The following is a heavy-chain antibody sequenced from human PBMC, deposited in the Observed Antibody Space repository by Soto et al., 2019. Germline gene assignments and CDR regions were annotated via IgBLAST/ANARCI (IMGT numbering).Heavy chain of an antibody. CDR2: ISSSGSYI. CDR3: ARGGRTYYFDY. J-gene: IGHJ4*02. Sequence: EVQLVESEGGLVKPGGSLRLSCAASGFTFSSYSMNWVRQAPGKGLEWVSSISSSGSYIYYADSVKGRFTISRDNAKNSLYLQMNSLRAEDTAVYYCARGGRTYYFDYWGQGTLVTVSS. V-gene: IGHV3-21*01. CDR1: GFTFSSYS.